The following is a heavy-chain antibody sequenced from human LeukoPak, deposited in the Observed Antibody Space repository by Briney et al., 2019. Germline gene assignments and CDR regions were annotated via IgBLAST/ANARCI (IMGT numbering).Heavy chain of an antibody. V-gene: IGHV3-23*01. D-gene: IGHD2-21*02. J-gene: IGHJ4*02. CDR2: ISGSGGST. CDR3: ARDGVVVTAIHFDY. Sequence: PGGSLRLSCAASGFTFSSYAMNWVRQAPGKGLEWVSAISGSGGSTYYADSVKGRFTISRDNAKNSLYLQMNSLRAEDTAVYYCARDGVVVTAIHFDYWGQGTLVTVSS. CDR1: GFTFSSYA.